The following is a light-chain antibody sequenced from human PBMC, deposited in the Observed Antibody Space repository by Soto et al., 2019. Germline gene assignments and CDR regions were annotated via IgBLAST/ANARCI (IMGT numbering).Light chain of an antibody. Sequence: EIVMTQSPATLAGSPGETVTLSCRASQSLSGNLAWYQQKPGQAPRLLIFRASTRATGVPARFSGSRSGTEFTLTIIRLEPEDFAVYYCQQYDISPWTFGQGTRLEIK. CDR2: RAS. CDR1: QSLSGN. J-gene: IGKJ5*01. CDR3: QQYDISPWT. V-gene: IGKV3-15*01.